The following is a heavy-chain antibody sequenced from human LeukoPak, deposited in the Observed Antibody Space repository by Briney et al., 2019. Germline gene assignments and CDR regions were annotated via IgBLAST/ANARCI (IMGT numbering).Heavy chain of an antibody. Sequence: ASVKVSCKASGYTFTGYYMHWVRQAPGQGLEWMGWINPNSGGTNYAQKFQGWVTMTRDTSISTAYMELSRLRSDDTAVYYCARAYSSGWADDAFDIWGQGTMVTVS. CDR2: INPNSGGT. CDR1: GYTFTGYY. V-gene: IGHV1-2*04. D-gene: IGHD6-19*01. J-gene: IGHJ3*02. CDR3: ARAYSSGWADDAFDI.